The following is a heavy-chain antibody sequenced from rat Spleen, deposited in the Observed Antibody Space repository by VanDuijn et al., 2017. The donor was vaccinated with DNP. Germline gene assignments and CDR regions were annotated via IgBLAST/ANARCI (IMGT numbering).Heavy chain of an antibody. D-gene: IGHD5-1*01. CDR3: VTRGTGSDNWFAD. V-gene: IGHV4-2*01. CDR1: GLNFSDYW. CDR2: INKDVSII. Sequence: EVKLVESGGGLVQPGRSLKLSCAASGLNFSDYWMGWVRQAPGKGLKWIGEINKDVSIINHSPSLQDRFTISRDNAQNSLFMQMIKLGSEDTAIYYCVTRGTGSDNWFADWGQGTPVTVSS. J-gene: IGHJ3*01.